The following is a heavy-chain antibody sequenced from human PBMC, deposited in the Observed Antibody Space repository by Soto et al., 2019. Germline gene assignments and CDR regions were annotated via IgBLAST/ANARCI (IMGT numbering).Heavy chain of an antibody. D-gene: IGHD2-15*01. V-gene: IGHV4-34*01. J-gene: IGHJ5*02. CDR3: ARGGFGYCSGGSCYSSDNWFDP. Sequence: PSETLSLTCAVYGGSFSGYYWSWIRQPPGKGLEWIGEINHSGSTNYNPSLKSRVTISVDTSKNQFSLKLSSVTAADTAVYYCARGGFGYCSGGSCYSSDNWFDPWGQGTLVTVSS. CDR2: INHSGST. CDR1: GGSFSGYY.